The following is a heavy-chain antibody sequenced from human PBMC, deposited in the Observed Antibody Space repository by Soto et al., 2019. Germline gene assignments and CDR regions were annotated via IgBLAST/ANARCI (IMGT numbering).Heavy chain of an antibody. V-gene: IGHV3-23*01. J-gene: IGHJ4*02. Sequence: PAGSLRLSCAASGFIFSDYAMSWVRQAQGKGLEWVSVISESGGSTHYADSVMGRFTVSRDNSKNSRSLRMNSLXERDPAVHFCAKRSPCNSAWYSPIFYYWGQGVLVTVSS. CDR1: GFIFSDYA. D-gene: IGHD2-21*02. CDR2: ISESGGST. CDR3: AKRSPCNSAWYSPIFYY.